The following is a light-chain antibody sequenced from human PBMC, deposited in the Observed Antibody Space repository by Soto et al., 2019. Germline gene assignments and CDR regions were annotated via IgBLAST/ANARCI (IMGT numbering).Light chain of an antibody. V-gene: IGKV3-11*01. CDR1: QSVSSY. CDR2: DAS. Sequence: EIVLTQSPATLSLSPGERATLSCRASQSVSSYLAWYQQKPGRAPRLLIYDASNRATGIPARFSGSGSGTDFTLTISSLEPEDFAVYYCQQRFTFGQGTRLEIK. CDR3: QQRFT. J-gene: IGKJ5*01.